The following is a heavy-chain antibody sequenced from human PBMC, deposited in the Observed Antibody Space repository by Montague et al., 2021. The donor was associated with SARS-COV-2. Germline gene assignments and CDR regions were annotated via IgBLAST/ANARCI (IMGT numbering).Heavy chain of an antibody. CDR2: VLSSGST. CDR1: GGSIFSNSFY. Sequence: SETLSLTCTVSGGSIFSNSFYWGWIRQSPGQGLEWIGNVLSSGSTFYNPSLRSRVTMSEDMSKNQFPLKLMSVTAADTAVYYCARRTVGTSHFDYWGQGTLVTVSS. J-gene: IGHJ4*02. CDR3: ARRTVGTSHFDY. D-gene: IGHD1-26*01. V-gene: IGHV4-39*01.